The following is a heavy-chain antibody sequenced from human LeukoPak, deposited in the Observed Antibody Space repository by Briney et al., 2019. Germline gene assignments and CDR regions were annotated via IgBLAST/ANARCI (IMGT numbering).Heavy chain of an antibody. D-gene: IGHD3-9*01. CDR3: ARARDNYYYYGMDV. CDR1: GGSISSYY. Sequence: PSETLSLTCTVSGGSISSYYWSWIRQPPGKGLEWIGYIYYSGSTNYNPSLKSRVTISVDTSKNQFSLKLSSVTAADTAVYHCARARDNYYYYGMDVWGQGTTVTVSS. CDR2: IYYSGST. J-gene: IGHJ6*02. V-gene: IGHV4-59*01.